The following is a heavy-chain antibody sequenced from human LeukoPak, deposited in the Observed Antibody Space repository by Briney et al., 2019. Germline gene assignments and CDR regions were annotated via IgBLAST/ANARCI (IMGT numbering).Heavy chain of an antibody. CDR3: ARQGYISGQGFRNNWFDP. J-gene: IGHJ5*02. CDR2: IFYSGST. Sequence: AETLSLICTVSGGSISSSSFHWGWIRQPPGKGLEWIGTIFYSGSTYYNPSLKSRVTMSVDTSKNQFSLKLSSVTAADTAVYYCARQGYISGQGFRNNWFDPWGQGSLVTVSS. CDR1: GGSISSSSFH. D-gene: IGHD6-19*01. V-gene: IGHV4-39*01.